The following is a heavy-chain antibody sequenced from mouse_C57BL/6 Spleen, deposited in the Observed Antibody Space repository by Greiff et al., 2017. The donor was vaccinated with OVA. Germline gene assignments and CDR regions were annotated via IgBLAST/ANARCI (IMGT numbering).Heavy chain of an antibody. Sequence: QVQLQQPGAELVRPGSSVKLSCKASGYTFTSYWMDWVKQRPGQGLEWIGNIYPSDSETHYNQKFKDKATLTVDKSSSTAYLQLSSLTSEDSAVYYCANSGREYYFDYWGQGTTLTVSS. CDR2: IYPSDSET. D-gene: IGHD1-1*01. J-gene: IGHJ2*01. V-gene: IGHV1-61*01. CDR3: ANSGREYYFDY. CDR1: GYTFTSYW.